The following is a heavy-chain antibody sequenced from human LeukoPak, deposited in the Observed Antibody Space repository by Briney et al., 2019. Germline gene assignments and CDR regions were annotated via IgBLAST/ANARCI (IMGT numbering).Heavy chain of an antibody. CDR2: IWYDGSNK. Sequence: GRSLRLSCAASGFTFRSYGMHWVRQAPGKGLEWVAVIWYDGSNKYYADSVKGRFTISRDNSKNTLYLQMNSLRAEDTAVYYCARDESGYYYFDYWGQGTLVTVSS. V-gene: IGHV3-33*01. CDR1: GFTFRSYG. CDR3: ARDESGYYYFDY. D-gene: IGHD3-3*01. J-gene: IGHJ4*02.